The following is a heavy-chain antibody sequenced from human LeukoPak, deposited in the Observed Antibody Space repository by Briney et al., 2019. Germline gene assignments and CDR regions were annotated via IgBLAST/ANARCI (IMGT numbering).Heavy chain of an antibody. CDR1: GFNLRIYD. Sequence: GGSLRLSCEASGFNLRIYDMNWVRQAPGKGLEWISYIGISSGYTNYADSVKGRFTIPRDKAKNSVYLQMNSLRVEDTAVYYCARDTKYAFDNWGQGTLVTVSS. D-gene: IGHD2-2*01. CDR3: ARDTKYAFDN. J-gene: IGHJ4*02. V-gene: IGHV3-21*05. CDR2: IGISSGYT.